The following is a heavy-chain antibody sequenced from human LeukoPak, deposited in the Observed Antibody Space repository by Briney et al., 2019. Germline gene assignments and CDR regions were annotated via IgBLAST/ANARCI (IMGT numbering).Heavy chain of an antibody. J-gene: IGHJ6*03. CDR1: GYTFTSYA. V-gene: IGHV7-4-1*02. Sequence: ASVKVSCKASGYTFTSYAMNWVRQAPGQGLEWMGWINTNTGNPTYAQGFTGRFVFSLDTSVSTAYLQISSLKAEDTAVYYCARSGRLGAYHYYYYMDVWGKGTTVTVSS. CDR2: INTNTGNP. D-gene: IGHD3-10*01. CDR3: ARSGRLGAYHYYYYMDV.